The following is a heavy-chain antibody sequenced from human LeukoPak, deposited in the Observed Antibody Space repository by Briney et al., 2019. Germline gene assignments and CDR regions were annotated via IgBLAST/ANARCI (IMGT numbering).Heavy chain of an antibody. CDR3: ARVGRGHDYGDYDY. D-gene: IGHD4-17*01. CDR1: GGSISSYY. Sequence: SETLSLTCTVSGGSISSYYWSWIRQPPGKGLEWIGYIYYSGSTNYNPSLKSRVTISVDTSKNQFSLKLSSVTAADTAVYYCARVGRGHDYGDYDYWGQGTLVTVSS. J-gene: IGHJ4*02. CDR2: IYYSGST. V-gene: IGHV4-59*01.